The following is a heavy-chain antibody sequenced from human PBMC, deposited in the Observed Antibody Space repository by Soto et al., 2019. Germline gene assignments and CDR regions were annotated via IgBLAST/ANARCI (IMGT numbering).Heavy chain of an antibody. CDR2: ISGSGGST. Sequence: GGSLRLSCAASGFTFSSYAMSWVRQAPGKGLEWVSAISGSGGSTYYADSVKGRFTISRDNSKNTLYLQMNSLRAEDTAVYYCASTVGAHGPAYYFDYWGQGTLVTVSS. D-gene: IGHD1-26*01. V-gene: IGHV3-23*01. J-gene: IGHJ4*02. CDR1: GFTFSSYA. CDR3: ASTVGAHGPAYYFDY.